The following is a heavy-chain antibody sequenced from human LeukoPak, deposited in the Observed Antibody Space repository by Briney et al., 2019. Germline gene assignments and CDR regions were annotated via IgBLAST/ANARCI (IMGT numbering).Heavy chain of an antibody. CDR3: AKEDYGDYAEYFQH. CDR1: GFTFSGYS. CDR2: ISSSSSTI. V-gene: IGHV3-48*01. Sequence: GGSLRLSCAASGFTFSGYSMNWVRQAPGKGLEWVSYISSSSSTIYYADSVKGRFTISRDNAKNSLYLQMNSLRAEDTAVYYCAKEDYGDYAEYFQHWGQGTLVTVSS. D-gene: IGHD4-17*01. J-gene: IGHJ1*01.